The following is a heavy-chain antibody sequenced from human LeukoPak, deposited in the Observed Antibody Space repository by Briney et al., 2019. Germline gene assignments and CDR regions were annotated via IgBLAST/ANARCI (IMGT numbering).Heavy chain of an antibody. CDR2: IYSGGST. CDR1: GFTVSSNY. CDR3: ARDLYSSSWYSRPY. Sequence: PGGSLRLSCAASGFTVSSNYMSWVRQAPGKGLEWVSVIYSGGSTYYADSVKGRFTISRDNSKNTLYLQINSLRAEDTAVYYCARDLYSSSWYSRPYWGQGTLVTVSS. J-gene: IGHJ4*02. D-gene: IGHD6-13*01. V-gene: IGHV3-53*01.